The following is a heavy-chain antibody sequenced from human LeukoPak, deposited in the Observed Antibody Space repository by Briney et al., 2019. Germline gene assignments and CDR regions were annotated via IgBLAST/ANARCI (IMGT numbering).Heavy chain of an antibody. CDR2: IITDASST. J-gene: IGHJ4*02. CDR3: TGHHQAYSRTY. V-gene: IGHV3-74*01. CDR1: GFTFSSYW. Sequence: HPGGSLRLSCAGSGFTFSSYWMHWVRQAPGKGLVWVSRIITDASSTTYADSVKGRFTISRDNAKGTLYLQMSSLRAEDTAVYYCTGHHQAYSRTYWGQGTLVTVSS. D-gene: IGHD4-11*01.